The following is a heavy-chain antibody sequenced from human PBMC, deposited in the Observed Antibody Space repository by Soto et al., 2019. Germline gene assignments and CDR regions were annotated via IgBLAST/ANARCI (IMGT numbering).Heavy chain of an antibody. D-gene: IGHD1-1*01. CDR1: GFTVSSNY. V-gene: IGHV3-53*04. CDR3: ARDPPDPYHDGRGVYTD. J-gene: IGHJ4*02. Sequence: EVQLVESGGGLVRPGGSLRLSCAASGFTVSSNYMSWVRQAPGNGLEWASILYSGGNTHYADSVKGRFTISRHSSKNTLYLQMNSLRLEDTAVYFCARDPPDPYHDGRGVYTDWGPGALVTVSS. CDR2: LYSGGNT.